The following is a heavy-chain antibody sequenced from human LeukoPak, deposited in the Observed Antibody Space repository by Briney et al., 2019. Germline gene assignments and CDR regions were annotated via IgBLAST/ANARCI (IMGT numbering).Heavy chain of an antibody. CDR2: ISSSSSSI. Sequence: GRSLRLSCAASGFTFSRYSMNWVRQAPGKGLEWVSTISSSSSSIYYADSVKGRFTISRDNAKNSLYLQMNSLRAEDTAVYYCARDLDSSSWAFGGQGTLVTVSS. J-gene: IGHJ4*02. D-gene: IGHD6-13*01. V-gene: IGHV3-21*01. CDR3: ARDLDSSSWAF. CDR1: GFTFSRYS.